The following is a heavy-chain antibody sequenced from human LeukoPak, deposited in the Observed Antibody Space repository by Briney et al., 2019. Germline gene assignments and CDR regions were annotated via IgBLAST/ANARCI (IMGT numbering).Heavy chain of an antibody. J-gene: IGHJ5*02. CDR2: INPSGGST. CDR1: GYTFTSYY. CDR3: ARDGIVGATPNWFGP. Sequence: ASVKVSCKASGYTFTSYYMHWVRQAPGQGLEWMGIINPSGGSTSYAQKFQGRVTMTRDTSTSTVYMELSSLRSEDTAVYYCARDGIVGATPNWFGPWGQGTLVTVSS. V-gene: IGHV1-46*01. D-gene: IGHD1-26*01.